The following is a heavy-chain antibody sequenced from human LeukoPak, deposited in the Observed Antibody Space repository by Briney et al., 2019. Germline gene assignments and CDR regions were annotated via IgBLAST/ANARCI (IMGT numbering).Heavy chain of an antibody. CDR1: GGTFTSYA. D-gene: IGHD2-15*01. CDR2: IIPIFGTA. V-gene: IGHV1-69*05. J-gene: IGHJ4*02. Sequence: SVKVSCKASGGTFTSYAISWVRQAPGPRVEWMGRIIPIFGTANYAQKFQGRVTITTDESTSTAYMELSSLRSEDTAVYCCARDPYCSGGSCYYGWGQGTLVTVSS. CDR3: ARDPYCSGGSCYYG.